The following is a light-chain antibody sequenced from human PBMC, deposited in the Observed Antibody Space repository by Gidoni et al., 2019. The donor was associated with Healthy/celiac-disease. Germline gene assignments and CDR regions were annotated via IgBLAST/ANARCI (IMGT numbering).Light chain of an antibody. CDR1: NIGSKN. J-gene: IGLJ2*01. Sequence: SYELTQPLSVSVALGQTARITCGGSNIGSKNVHWYQQKPGQAPVLVIYRDNNRPSGIPERFSGSNSGNTATLTISRAQAGDEADDYCQVWDSSTVVFG. V-gene: IGLV3-9*01. CDR3: QVWDSSTVV. CDR2: RDN.